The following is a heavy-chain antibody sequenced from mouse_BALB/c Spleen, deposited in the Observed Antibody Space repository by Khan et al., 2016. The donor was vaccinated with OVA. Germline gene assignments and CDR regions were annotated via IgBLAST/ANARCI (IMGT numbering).Heavy chain of an antibody. J-gene: IGHJ3*01. CDR1: GYTFTSYW. CDR2: INPSNGDT. V-gene: IGHV1S81*02. CDR3: TRSGWAAFAY. Sequence: QVQLQQSGDDLVKPGASVKLSCKASGYTFTSYWINWIKQRPGQGLEWIGGINPSNGDTYFNEKFESKATLTVDKSSSTAFMQVSSLTSEDSAVYYCTRSGWAAFAYWGQGTLVTVSA. D-gene: IGHD1-1*02.